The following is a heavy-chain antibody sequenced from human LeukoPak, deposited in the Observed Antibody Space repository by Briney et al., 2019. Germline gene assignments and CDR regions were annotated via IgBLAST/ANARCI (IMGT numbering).Heavy chain of an antibody. D-gene: IGHD6-19*01. V-gene: IGHV3-23*01. Sequence: GGSLRLSCAASGFTFSSYAMSWARQAPGKGLEWVSAISGSGGSTYYADSVKGRFTISRDNSKNTLYLQMNSLRAEDTAVYYCANHDSSAWYGYWGQGTLVTVSS. J-gene: IGHJ4*02. CDR1: GFTFSSYA. CDR2: ISGSGGST. CDR3: ANHDSSAWYGY.